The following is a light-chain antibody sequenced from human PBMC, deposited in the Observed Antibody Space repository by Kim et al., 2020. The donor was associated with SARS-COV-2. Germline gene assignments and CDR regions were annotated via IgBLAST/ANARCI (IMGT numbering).Light chain of an antibody. J-gene: IGKJ3*01. CDR2: DAS. CDR1: QSVSSY. Sequence: SPRDRATLSCRASQSVSSYLAWYQQKPGQAPRLLIYDASNRATGIPARFSGSGSGTDFTLTISSLEPEDFAVYYCQQRSNWPPFTFGPGTKVDIK. V-gene: IGKV3-11*01. CDR3: QQRSNWPPFT.